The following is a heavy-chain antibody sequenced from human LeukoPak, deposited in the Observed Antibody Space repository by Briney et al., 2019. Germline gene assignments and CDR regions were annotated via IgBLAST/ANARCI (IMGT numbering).Heavy chain of an antibody. Sequence: ASETLSLTCTVSGGSISSYYWSWIRQPPGKGLEWIGYIYYSGSTNYNPSLKSRVTISVDTSKNQFSLKLSSVTAADTAVYYCARASYYDFWSGYIMDVWGQGTTVTVPS. CDR3: ARASYYDFWSGYIMDV. CDR2: IYYSGST. V-gene: IGHV4-59*01. D-gene: IGHD3-3*01. CDR1: GGSISSYY. J-gene: IGHJ6*02.